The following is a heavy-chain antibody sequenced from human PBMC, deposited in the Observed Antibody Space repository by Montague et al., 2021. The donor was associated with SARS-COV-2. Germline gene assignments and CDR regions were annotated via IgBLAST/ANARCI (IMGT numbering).Heavy chain of an antibody. Sequence: PALVKPTQTLTLTCTFSGFSLSTSRVGVGWIRQPPGKALEWLARIDWDDDKYYSTSLKTRLTISKDTSKNQVVLTMTNMDPVDTATYYCARRTYDILTGYDYGMDVWGQGTTVTVSS. CDR2: IDWDDDK. V-gene: IGHV2-70*11. CDR1: GFSLSTSRVG. CDR3: ARRTYDILTGYDYGMDV. J-gene: IGHJ6*02. D-gene: IGHD3-9*01.